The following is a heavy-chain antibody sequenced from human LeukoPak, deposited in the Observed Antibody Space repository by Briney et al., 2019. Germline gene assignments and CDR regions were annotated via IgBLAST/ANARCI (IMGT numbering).Heavy chain of an antibody. CDR3: ARHRDYYDT. D-gene: IGHD3-22*01. CDR1: GASINNNF. V-gene: IGHV4-59*08. Sequence: SETLSLTCTVSGASINNNFWTWIRQPPGKGLEWIGYIYSSGSANYNPSLKSRVIISGDTSKNQISLYLTSVTAADTAVYFCARHRDYYDTWGHGTLVTVSS. J-gene: IGHJ4*01. CDR2: IYSSGSA.